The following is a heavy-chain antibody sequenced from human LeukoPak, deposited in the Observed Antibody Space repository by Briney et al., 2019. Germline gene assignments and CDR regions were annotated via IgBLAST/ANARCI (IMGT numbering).Heavy chain of an antibody. V-gene: IGHV4-34*01. J-gene: IGHJ5*02. D-gene: IGHD3-22*01. CDR3: ARGSRYYYDPSGWFDP. Sequence: SETLSLTCSVYGGSFSGYYWSWIRQPPGKGLEWIGEINHSGSTNYNPSLKSRVTISVDTSKNQFSLKLSSVTAADTAVYYCARGSRYYYDPSGWFDPWGQGTLVTVSS. CDR1: GGSFSGYY. CDR2: INHSGST.